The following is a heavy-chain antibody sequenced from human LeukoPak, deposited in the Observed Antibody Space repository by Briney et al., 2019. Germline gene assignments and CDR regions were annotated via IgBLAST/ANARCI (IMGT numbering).Heavy chain of an antibody. Sequence: PSETLSLTCTVSGGSISSSSYYWGWIRQPPGKGLEWIGSIYYSGGTYYNPSLKSRVTISVDTSKNQFSLKLSSVTAADTAVYYCATPPHYDFWSGYDNAFDIWGQGTMVTVSS. CDR1: GGSISSSSYY. J-gene: IGHJ3*02. CDR2: IYYSGGT. V-gene: IGHV4-39*01. CDR3: ATPPHYDFWSGYDNAFDI. D-gene: IGHD3-3*01.